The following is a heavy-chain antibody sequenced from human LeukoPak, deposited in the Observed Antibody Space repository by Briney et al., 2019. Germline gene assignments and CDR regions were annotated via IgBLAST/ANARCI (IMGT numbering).Heavy chain of an antibody. V-gene: IGHV3-23*01. CDR2: ISAGGGGS. D-gene: IGHD3-10*01. CDR3: AKGGRMVRGVIVTNYYFDY. J-gene: IGHJ4*02. Sequence: GGSLRLSCAASGFTFSSYAMSWVRQAPGKGLEWVSSISAGGGGSYYADSVQGRFTISRDTSKNTLYLQMNSLRAEDTAVYYCAKGGRMVRGVIVTNYYFDYWGQGTLVTVSS. CDR1: GFTFSSYA.